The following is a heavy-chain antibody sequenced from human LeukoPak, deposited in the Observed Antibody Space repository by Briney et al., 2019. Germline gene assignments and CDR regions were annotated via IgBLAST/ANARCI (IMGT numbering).Heavy chain of an antibody. CDR1: GFTFSNFA. J-gene: IGHJ3*01. V-gene: IGHV3-30-3*01. Sequence: GGSLRLSCAASGFTFSNFAMHWVRQPPGKGLEWVSVISYDGGNKYYADSVKGRFTISRDNSKNTLYLQMNSLRPEDAAVYYCARDPADIVVVGAASGDAFDVWGQGTMVTVSS. CDR2: ISYDGGNK. D-gene: IGHD2-15*01. CDR3: ARDPADIVVVGAASGDAFDV.